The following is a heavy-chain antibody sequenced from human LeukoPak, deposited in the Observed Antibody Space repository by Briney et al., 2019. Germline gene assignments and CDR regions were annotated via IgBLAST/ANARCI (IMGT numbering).Heavy chain of an antibody. J-gene: IGHJ6*03. CDR3: AGSSTGGYYYMDV. Sequence: PSETLSLTCPVSGGSISSYYWSWIRQPPGKGLEWIGYIYYSGSTNYNPSLKSRVTISVDTSKNQFSLKLSSVTAADTAVYYCAGSSTGGYYYMDVGGKGTTVTVSS. CDR1: GGSISSYY. V-gene: IGHV4-59*01. D-gene: IGHD2-2*01. CDR2: IYYSGST.